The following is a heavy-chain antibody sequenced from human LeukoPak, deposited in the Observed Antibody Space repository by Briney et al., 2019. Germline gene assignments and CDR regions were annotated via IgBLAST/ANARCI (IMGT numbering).Heavy chain of an antibody. CDR1: GYTLTELS. J-gene: IGHJ3*02. D-gene: IGHD2-2*01. V-gene: IGHV1-24*01. Sequence: ASVKVSCKVSGYTLTELSMHWVRQAPGKGLEWMGGFDPEDGETIYAQKFQGRVTMTEDTSTDTAYMELSSLRSEDTAVYYCATGTSPPYCSSTSCYVGAFDIWGQGTMVTVSS. CDR3: ATGTSPPYCSSTSCYVGAFDI. CDR2: FDPEDGET.